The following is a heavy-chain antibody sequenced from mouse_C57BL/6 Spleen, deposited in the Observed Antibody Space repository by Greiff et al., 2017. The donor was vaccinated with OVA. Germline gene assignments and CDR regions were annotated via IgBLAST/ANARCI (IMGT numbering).Heavy chain of an antibody. CDR3: ARRPSYAMDY. Sequence: QVQLQQSGAELARPGASVKLSCKASGYTFTSYGISWVKQRTGQGLEWIGEIYPRSGNTYYNEKFKGKAILTADKSSSTAYMELRSLTSEDSAVYFCARRPSYAMDYWGQGTSVTVSS. CDR2: IYPRSGNT. CDR1: GYTFTSYG. J-gene: IGHJ4*01. V-gene: IGHV1-81*01.